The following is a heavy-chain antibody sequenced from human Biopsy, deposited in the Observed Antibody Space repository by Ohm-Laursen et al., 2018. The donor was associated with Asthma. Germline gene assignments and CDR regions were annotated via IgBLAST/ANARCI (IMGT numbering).Heavy chain of an antibody. CDR2: IYSGGGI. V-gene: IGHV3-53*01. D-gene: IGHD4-23*01. Sequence: SLRLSCAASGFTVSTNGMSWVRQPPGKGLEWVSVIYSGGGIYYADSVQGRVTISRDNSKNTLSLQMNSLRAEDTAVYYCARAYGGSFFSGSFDIWGQGTMVTVSP. CDR3: ARAYGGSFFSGSFDI. J-gene: IGHJ3*02. CDR1: GFTVSTNG.